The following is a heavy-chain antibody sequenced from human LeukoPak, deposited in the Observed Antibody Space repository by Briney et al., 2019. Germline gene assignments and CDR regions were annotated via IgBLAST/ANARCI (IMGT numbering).Heavy chain of an antibody. CDR3: GRVFDL. Sequence: SGTLSLTCAVSGGSISRDYWWSWVRQPPGEGLEWIGEVSHSGSTIYNPSLKSRFTISVDTSKNQFSLELTSVTAADTAVYYCGRVFDLWGQGTLVTVSS. V-gene: IGHV4-4*02. J-gene: IGHJ5*02. CDR1: GGSISRDYW. CDR2: VSHSGST.